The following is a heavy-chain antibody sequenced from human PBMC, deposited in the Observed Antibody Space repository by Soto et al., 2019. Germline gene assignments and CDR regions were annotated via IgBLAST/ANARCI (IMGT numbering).Heavy chain of an antibody. CDR2: IFYDGSND. CDR1: GFFFQNYA. V-gene: IGHV3-33*01. D-gene: IGHD3-3*02. Sequence: PGGSLRLSCAGSGFFFQNYAMHWVRLAPGKGLEWVAYIFYDGSNDNYADSVKGRFTVSRDNSEGMMYLQMNNLRVEDTGVYFCARAMTMTIARIFGMDVWGLGNTVTVSS. CDR3: ARAMTMTIARIFGMDV. J-gene: IGHJ6*02.